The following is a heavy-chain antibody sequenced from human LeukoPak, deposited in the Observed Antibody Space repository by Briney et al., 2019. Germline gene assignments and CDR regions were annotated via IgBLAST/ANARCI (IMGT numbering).Heavy chain of an antibody. D-gene: IGHD2-2*01. CDR2: IYYSGST. Sequence: SETLSLTCTVSGGSIGSYYWSWIRQPPGKGLEWIGYIYYSGSTNYNPSLKGRVTISVDTSKNQFSLKLSSVTAADTAVYYCARGRLHYCSSTSCSGYYYYYGMDVWGKGTTVTVSS. J-gene: IGHJ6*04. CDR1: GGSIGSYY. CDR3: ARGRLHYCSSTSCSGYYYYYGMDV. V-gene: IGHV4-59*01.